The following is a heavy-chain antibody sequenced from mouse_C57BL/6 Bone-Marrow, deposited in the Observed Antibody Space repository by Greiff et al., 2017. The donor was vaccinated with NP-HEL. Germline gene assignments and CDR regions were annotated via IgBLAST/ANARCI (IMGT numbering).Heavy chain of an antibody. Sequence: DVKLVESGGGLVKPGGSLKLSCAASGFTFSSYAMSWVRQTPEKRLEWVATISDGGSYTYYPDNVKGRFTISRDNAKNNLYLQMSHLKSEDTAMYYCARDPYYYGSRGFDYWGQGTTLTVSS. CDR1: GFTFSSYA. J-gene: IGHJ2*01. V-gene: IGHV5-4*01. CDR2: ISDGGSYT. CDR3: ARDPYYYGSRGFDY. D-gene: IGHD1-1*01.